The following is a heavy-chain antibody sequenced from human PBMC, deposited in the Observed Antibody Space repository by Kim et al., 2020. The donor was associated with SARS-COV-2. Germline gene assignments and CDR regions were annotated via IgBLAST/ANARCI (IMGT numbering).Heavy chain of an antibody. D-gene: IGHD3-3*01. CDR3: ARDFGSDWQRHFDC. CDR2: ISKRGDAI. Sequence: GGSLRLSCAASGFSLSSYHMNWVRQAPGKGLEWVSYISKRGDAIYYADSMKGRFTISRDTATNSLYLQMNSLRDEDTAVYYCARDFGSDWQRHFDCWGQG. V-gene: IGHV3-48*02. CDR1: GFSLSSYH. J-gene: IGHJ4*02.